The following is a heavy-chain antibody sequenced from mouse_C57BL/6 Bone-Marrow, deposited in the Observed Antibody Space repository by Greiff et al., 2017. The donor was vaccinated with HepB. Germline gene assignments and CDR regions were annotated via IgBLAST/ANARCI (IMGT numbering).Heavy chain of an antibody. V-gene: IGHV1-26*01. Sequence: VQLQQSGPELVKPGASVKISCKASGYTFTDYYMNWVQQSHGKSLEWIGDINPNNGGTSYNQKFKGKATLTVDKSSSTAYMELRSLTSEDSAVYYCARDHYYGSSYFYWYFDVWGTGTTVTVSS. CDR1: GYTFTDYY. D-gene: IGHD1-1*01. CDR3: ARDHYYGSSYFYWYFDV. CDR2: INPNNGGT. J-gene: IGHJ1*03.